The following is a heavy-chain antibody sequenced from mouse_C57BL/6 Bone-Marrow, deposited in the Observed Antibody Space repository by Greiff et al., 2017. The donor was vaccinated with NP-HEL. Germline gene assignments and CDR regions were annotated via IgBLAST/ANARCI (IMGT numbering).Heavy chain of an antibody. D-gene: IGHD1-1*01. V-gene: IGHV6-3*01. CDR3: TGPTTEGFAY. CDR2: IRLKSDNYAT. CDR1: GFTFSNYW. J-gene: IGHJ3*01. Sequence: EVMLVESGGGLVQPGGSMKLSCVASGFTFSNYWMNWVRQSPEKGLEWVAQIRLKSDNYATHYAESVKGRFTISRDDSKSSVYLQMNNLRAEDTGIYYCTGPTTEGFAYWGQGTLVTVAA.